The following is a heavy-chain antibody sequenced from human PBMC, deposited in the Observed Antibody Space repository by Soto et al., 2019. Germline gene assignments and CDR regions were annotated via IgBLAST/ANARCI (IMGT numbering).Heavy chain of an antibody. Sequence: GGSLRLCCAASGFTFSSYWMSWVRQAPGKGLEWVANIKQDGSEKYYVDSVKGRFTISRDNAKNSLYLQMNSLRAEDTAVYYCASKATHSAILGTDYCGQGTLVTVSS. D-gene: IGHD1-26*01. CDR3: ASKATHSAILGTDY. V-gene: IGHV3-7*05. CDR1: GFTFSSYW. J-gene: IGHJ4*02. CDR2: IKQDGSEK.